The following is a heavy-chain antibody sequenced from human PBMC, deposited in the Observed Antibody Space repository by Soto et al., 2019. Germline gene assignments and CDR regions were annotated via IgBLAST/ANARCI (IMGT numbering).Heavy chain of an antibody. CDR2: ISYDGSNK. CDR1: GFTFSSYG. CDR3: AKEWAYSGYDYYG. J-gene: IGHJ4*02. V-gene: IGHV3-30*18. D-gene: IGHD5-12*01. Sequence: ESGGGVVQPGRSLRLSCAASGFTFSSYGMHWVRQAPGKGLEWVAVISYDGSNKYYADSVKGRFTISRDNSKNTLYLQMNSLRAEDTAVYYCAKEWAYSGYDYYGWGQGTLVTVSS.